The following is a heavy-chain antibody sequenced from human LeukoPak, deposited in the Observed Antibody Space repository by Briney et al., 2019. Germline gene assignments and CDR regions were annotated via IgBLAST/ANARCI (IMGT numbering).Heavy chain of an antibody. D-gene: IGHD3-3*01. J-gene: IGHJ4*02. CDR2: IRSKAYGGTT. Sequence: HSGGSLRLSCTASGFTFGDYAMSWVRQAPGKGLEWVGFIRSKAYGGTTEYAASVKGRFTISGDDSKSIAYLQMNSLKTEDTAVYYCTRLGFLEWSYFDYWGQGTLVTVSS. CDR3: TRLGFLEWSYFDY. CDR1: GFTFGDYA. V-gene: IGHV3-49*04.